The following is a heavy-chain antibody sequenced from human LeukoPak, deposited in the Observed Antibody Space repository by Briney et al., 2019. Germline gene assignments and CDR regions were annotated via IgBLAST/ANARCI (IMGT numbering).Heavy chain of an antibody. CDR1: GFTFSSYS. V-gene: IGHV3-21*01. D-gene: IGHD1-7*01. Sequence: PGGSLRLSCAASGFTFSSYSMNWVRQAPGKGLEWVSSISSSSSYIYYADSVKGRFTISRDNAKNSLYLQMNSLRAEDTAVYYCARTELKNYYYYGMDVWGQGTTVTVSS. CDR3: ARTELKNYYYYGMDV. J-gene: IGHJ6*02. CDR2: ISSSSSYI.